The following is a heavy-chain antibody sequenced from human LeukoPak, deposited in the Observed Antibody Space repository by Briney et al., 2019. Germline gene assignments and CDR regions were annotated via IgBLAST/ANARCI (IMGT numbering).Heavy chain of an antibody. CDR1: GFTFSSYA. Sequence: GGSLRLSCAASGFTFSSYAMNWVRQAPGKGLEWVSSVSSSGTYIYYADSMKGRFTISRDNAKNSLSLQVNSLRAEDTAVYYCARGNGNYRYYFDYWGQGTLVTVSS. CDR2: VSSSGTYI. CDR3: ARGNGNYRYYFDY. J-gene: IGHJ4*02. D-gene: IGHD1-7*01. V-gene: IGHV3-21*01.